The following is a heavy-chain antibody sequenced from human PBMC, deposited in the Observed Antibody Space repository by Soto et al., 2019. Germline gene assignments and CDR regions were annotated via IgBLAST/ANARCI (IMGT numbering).Heavy chain of an antibody. CDR1: GFSFSSYA. D-gene: IGHD5-12*01. Sequence: DVQLLESGGGLVQPGGSLRLSCAASGFSFSSYAMVWVRQAPGKGLEWVGVISARGGSSYFACSVKGRFTLSRDNSKNVLSLEMNSLRPEDTAIYFCAKGSIEYSASVDNWGQGTLVVVSS. CDR3: AKGSIEYSASVDN. J-gene: IGHJ4*02. V-gene: IGHV3-23*01. CDR2: ISARGGSS.